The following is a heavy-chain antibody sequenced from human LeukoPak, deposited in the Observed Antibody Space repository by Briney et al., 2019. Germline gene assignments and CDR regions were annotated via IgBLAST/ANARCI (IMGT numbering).Heavy chain of an antibody. CDR3: ARDQGLTAPPPYGLDV. CDR2: IIPVLNIT. D-gene: IGHD4/OR15-4a*01. Sequence: GASVRLSCKASGYTFPSYGITWVRQAPGQGLEWMRRIIPVLNITSYAQKVQGRVTITADTSTSTVYMELSSLRSEETAVYYCARDQGLTAPPPYGLDVWGQGTTVLVSS. V-gene: IGHV1-69*04. J-gene: IGHJ6*02. CDR1: GYTFPSYG.